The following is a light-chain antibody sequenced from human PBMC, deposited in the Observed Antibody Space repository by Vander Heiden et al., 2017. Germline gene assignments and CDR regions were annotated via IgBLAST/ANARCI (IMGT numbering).Light chain of an antibody. V-gene: IGKV3-20*01. Sequence: EIVLTQSPGTLSLSPGERATLSCRASQSVRSTYLAWYQQKPGQAPRLLIYGASSRATGVPDRFSGRGSGTDFTLTISRLEPEDFAVYYCQQYGSSPYTFGQGTKLEIK. CDR1: QSVRSTY. CDR3: QQYGSSPYT. J-gene: IGKJ2*01. CDR2: GAS.